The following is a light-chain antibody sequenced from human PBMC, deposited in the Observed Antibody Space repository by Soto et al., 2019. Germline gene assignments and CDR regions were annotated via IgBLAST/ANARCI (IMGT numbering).Light chain of an antibody. V-gene: IGKV1-39*01. Sequence: DIQMTQSPSSLSASVGDRVTITCRASQGISTFLNWYQHKPGKAPKLLIYAASSLQSGVPSRFSGFGSETAFTLTISSLQAEDVAIYYCQQFSSPPRFPFGQGTKLEIK. CDR3: QQFSSPPRFP. CDR1: QGISTF. J-gene: IGKJ2*01. CDR2: AAS.